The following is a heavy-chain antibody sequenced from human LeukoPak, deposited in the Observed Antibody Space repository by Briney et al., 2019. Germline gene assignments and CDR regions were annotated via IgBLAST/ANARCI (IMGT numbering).Heavy chain of an antibody. Sequence: GGSLRLSCTASGFTFSSAWMSWVRQAPGKGLEWVGRIKTKADGGTTDYVAPVKGRFTISRDDSTNTLYLQMNSLKIEDTAVYYCSTYGSGKPGGVWGQGTTVTVSS. V-gene: IGHV3-15*01. CDR1: GFTFSSAW. CDR3: STYGSGKPGGV. CDR2: IKTKADGGTT. J-gene: IGHJ6*02. D-gene: IGHD3-10*01.